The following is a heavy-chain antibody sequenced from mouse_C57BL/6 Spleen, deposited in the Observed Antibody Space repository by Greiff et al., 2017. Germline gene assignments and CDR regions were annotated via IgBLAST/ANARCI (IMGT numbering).Heavy chain of an antibody. V-gene: IGHV1-69*01. J-gene: IGHJ4*01. CDR1: GYSFTSYW. CDR2: IDPSDSYT. CDR3: ARADYGGVDY. D-gene: IGHD2-4*01. Sequence: QVQLQQPGAELVMPGASVKLSCKASGYSFTSYWMHWVKQRPGQGLEWIGEIDPSDSYTNYNQKFKGKSTLTVDKSSSTAYMQRSGLTSEDSAVYYCARADYGGVDYWGQGTSVTVSS.